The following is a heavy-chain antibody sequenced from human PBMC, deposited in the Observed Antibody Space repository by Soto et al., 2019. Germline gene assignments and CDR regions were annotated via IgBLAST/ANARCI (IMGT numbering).Heavy chain of an antibody. CDR3: ARFGRLWQWLSPGTHFDY. CDR2: INPNSGGT. V-gene: IGHV1-2*02. J-gene: IGHJ4*02. D-gene: IGHD6-19*01. Sequence: QVQLVQSGAGVKKPGASVKVSCKASGYTFTGYYMHWVRQAPGQGLEWMGWINPNSGGTNYAQKFQGRVTMTRDTSISTAYMELSRLRSDDTAVYYCARFGRLWQWLSPGTHFDYWGQGTLVTVSS. CDR1: GYTFTGYY.